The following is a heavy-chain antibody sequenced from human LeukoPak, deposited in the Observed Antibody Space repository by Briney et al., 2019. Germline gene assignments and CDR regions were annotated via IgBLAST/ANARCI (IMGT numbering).Heavy chain of an antibody. V-gene: IGHV3-21*01. CDR3: ARGELGTSGY. CDR2: ISSSSSYI. J-gene: IGHJ4*02. CDR1: RFTFSSYS. Sequence: GGSLRLSCAASRFTFSSYSMNWVRQAPGKGLEWVSSISSSSSYIYYADSVKGRFTISRDNAKNSLYLQMNSLRAEDTAVYYCARGELGTSGYWGQGTLATVSS. D-gene: IGHD7-27*01.